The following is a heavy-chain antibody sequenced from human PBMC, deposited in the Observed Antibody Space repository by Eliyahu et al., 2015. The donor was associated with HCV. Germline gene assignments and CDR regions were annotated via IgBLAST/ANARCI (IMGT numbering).Heavy chain of an antibody. CDR2: ISWNSGNX. D-gene: IGHD5-12*01. J-gene: IGHJ4*02. V-gene: IGHV3-9*01. CDR1: GXXFDDYX. CDR3: AKDKEAWLRGGYFDN. Sequence: EVQLVESGGGLVQPGRSLRLSCAASGXXFDDYXMHWVRQAPGKGLGWVSGISWNSGNXGYADSVKGRFTISRDNAKXSLYLXMNSLRVEDTALYYCAKDKEAWLRGGYFDNWGQGTLVTVSS.